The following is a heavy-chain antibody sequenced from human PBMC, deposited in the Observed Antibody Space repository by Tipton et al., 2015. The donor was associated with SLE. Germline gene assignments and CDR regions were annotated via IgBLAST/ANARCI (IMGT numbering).Heavy chain of an antibody. Sequence: QLVQSGAEVKKPGASVKVSCKASGYRFSDHGISWVRQAPGQGLEWMGWISTYNGNTNFAQKFQGRVIMTTDASTNTAYMELRSLRSDDTAVYYCARQLALDAFDIWGQGTMVTVSS. D-gene: IGHD1-1*01. CDR3: ARQLALDAFDI. CDR1: GYRFSDHG. J-gene: IGHJ3*02. V-gene: IGHV1-18*01. CDR2: ISTYNGNT.